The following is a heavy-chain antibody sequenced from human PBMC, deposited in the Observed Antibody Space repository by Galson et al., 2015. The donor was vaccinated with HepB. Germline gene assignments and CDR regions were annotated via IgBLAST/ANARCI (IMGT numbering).Heavy chain of an antibody. CDR3: ARAFMVRGGIFDY. V-gene: IGHV3-66*01. CDR1: GFTVSSNY. D-gene: IGHD3-10*01. CDR2: IYSGGST. Sequence: SLRLSCAASGFTVSSNYMSWVRQAPGKGLEWVSVIYSGGSTYYADSVKGRFTISRDNSKNTLYLQMNSLRAEDTAVYYCARAFMVRGGIFDYWGQGTLVTVSS. J-gene: IGHJ4*02.